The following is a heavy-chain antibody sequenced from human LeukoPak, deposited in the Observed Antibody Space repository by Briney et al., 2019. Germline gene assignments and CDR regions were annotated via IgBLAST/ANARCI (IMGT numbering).Heavy chain of an antibody. CDR3: ARESLRYYDSSGYLDY. Sequence: GGSLRLSCAASGFTFNSYWMSWVRQAPGKGLEWVANIKQDGSEKYYVDSVKGRFTISRDNAKNSLYLQMNSLRAEDTAVYYCARESLRYYDSSGYLDYWGQGTLVTVSS. CDR2: IKQDGSEK. J-gene: IGHJ4*02. D-gene: IGHD3-22*01. V-gene: IGHV3-7*01. CDR1: GFTFNSYW.